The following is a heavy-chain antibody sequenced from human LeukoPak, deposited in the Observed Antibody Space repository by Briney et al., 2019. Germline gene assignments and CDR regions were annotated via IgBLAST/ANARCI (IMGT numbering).Heavy chain of an antibody. CDR1: GDSVSSGGAA. V-gene: IGHV6-1*01. CDR3: ARDPITGDRFDY. D-gene: IGHD7-27*01. Sequence: SQTLSLTCAISGDSVSSGGAAWNWIRQSPSRGLEWLGRTYYRSKWYSDYAVSVKSRITINPDTAKNQVSLQLNSVSPEDTPVYYCARDPITGDRFDYWGEGTLVTVSS. J-gene: IGHJ4*02. CDR2: TYYRSKWYS.